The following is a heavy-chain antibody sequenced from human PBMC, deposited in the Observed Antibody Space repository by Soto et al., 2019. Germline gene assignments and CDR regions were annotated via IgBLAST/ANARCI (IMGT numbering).Heavy chain of an antibody. V-gene: IGHV3-53*01. CDR2: IYSGGST. D-gene: IGHD3-22*01. J-gene: IGHJ4*02. Sequence: PGGSLRLSCAASGFTVSSNYMSWVRQAPRKGLEWVSVIYSGGSTYYADSVKGRFTISRDNSKNTLYLQMNSLRAEDTAVYYCARVISSGYPPLQVFDYWGQGTLVTVSS. CDR3: ARVISSGYPPLQVFDY. CDR1: GFTVSSNY.